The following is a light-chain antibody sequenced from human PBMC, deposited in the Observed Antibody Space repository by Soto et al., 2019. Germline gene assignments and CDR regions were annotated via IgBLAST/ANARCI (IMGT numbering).Light chain of an antibody. CDR3: QQYGSLIT. CDR1: QSVSSNY. Sequence: EIVLTQSPGTLSLSPGERATLSCRASQSVSSNYLSWYQQKPGQALRLLIYGASSRATVIPDRFSGGGSGTDFTLTISRLEPEDFAVYYCQQYGSLITFGQGTRLEIK. V-gene: IGKV3-20*01. J-gene: IGKJ5*01. CDR2: GAS.